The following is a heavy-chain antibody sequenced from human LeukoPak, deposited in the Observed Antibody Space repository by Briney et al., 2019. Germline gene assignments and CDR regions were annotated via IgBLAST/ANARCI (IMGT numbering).Heavy chain of an antibody. CDR3: ARHQVQLWSRVNWFDP. V-gene: IGHV4-39*01. Sequence: SETLSLTCTVSGGSISSSSYYWGWIRQPPGKGLEWIGSIYYSGSTYYNPSLKSRVTISVDTSKNQFSLKLSSVTAADTAVYYCARHQVQLWSRVNWFDPWREGTLVTVSS. CDR2: IYYSGST. D-gene: IGHD5-18*01. CDR1: GGSISSSSYY. J-gene: IGHJ5*02.